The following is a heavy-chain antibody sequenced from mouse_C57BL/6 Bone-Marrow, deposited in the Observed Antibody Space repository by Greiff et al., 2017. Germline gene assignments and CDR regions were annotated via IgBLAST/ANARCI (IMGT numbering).Heavy chain of an antibody. D-gene: IGHD4-1*01. CDR3: ARLTGTGYYFDY. Sequence: QVQLKQSGAELVRPGTSVKMSCKASGYTFTNYWIGWAKQRPGHGLEWIGDIYPGGGYTNYNEKFKGKATLTADKSSSTAYMQVSSLTSEDSAIYYCARLTGTGYYFDYWGQGTTLTVSS. CDR2: IYPGGGYT. J-gene: IGHJ2*01. CDR1: GYTFTNYW. V-gene: IGHV1-63*01.